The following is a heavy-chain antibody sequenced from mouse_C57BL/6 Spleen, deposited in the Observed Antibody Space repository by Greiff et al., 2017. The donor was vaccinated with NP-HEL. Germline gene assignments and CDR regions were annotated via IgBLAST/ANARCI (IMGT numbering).Heavy chain of an antibody. CDR2: IYPGSGST. Sequence: QVQLQQPGAELVKPGASVKMSCKASGYTFTSYWITWVKQRPGQGLEWIGDIYPGSGSTNYNEKFKSKATLTVDTSSSTAYMQISSLTSEDSAVYYCAGTVVAPGTMDYWGQGTSVTVSS. J-gene: IGHJ4*01. CDR1: GYTFTSYW. CDR3: AGTVVAPGTMDY. V-gene: IGHV1-55*01. D-gene: IGHD1-1*01.